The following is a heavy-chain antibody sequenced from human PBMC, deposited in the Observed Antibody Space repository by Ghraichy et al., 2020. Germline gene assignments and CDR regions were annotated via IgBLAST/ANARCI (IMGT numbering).Heavy chain of an antibody. D-gene: IGHD2-15*01. CDR1: GVSISSDNW. J-gene: IGHJ6*02. CDR2: IYDGRST. V-gene: IGHV4-4*02. CDR3: TKDNPGSCRRGRCYKDGMDV. Sequence: SETLSLTCTVSGVSISSDNWWTWVRQPPGKGLEWIGEIYDGRSTNYNPSLKSRVTISLDKSKNQFSLKLTSVTAADTAVYYCTKDNPGSCRRGRCYKDGMDVWGQGTTVTVSS.